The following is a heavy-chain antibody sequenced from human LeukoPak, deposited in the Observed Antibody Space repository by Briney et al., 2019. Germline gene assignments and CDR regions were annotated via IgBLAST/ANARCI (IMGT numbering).Heavy chain of an antibody. CDR1: GYTFTSYD. Sequence: ASVKVSCKASGYTFTSYDINWVRQATGQGLEWMGWINPNSGGTNYAQKFQGRVTMTRDTSISTAYMELSRLRSDDTAVYYCARRGSSSNYFDYWGQGTLVTVSS. D-gene: IGHD6-13*01. V-gene: IGHV1-2*02. J-gene: IGHJ4*02. CDR2: INPNSGGT. CDR3: ARRGSSSNYFDY.